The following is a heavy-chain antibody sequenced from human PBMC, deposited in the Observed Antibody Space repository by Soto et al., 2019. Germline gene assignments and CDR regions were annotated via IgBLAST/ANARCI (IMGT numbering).Heavy chain of an antibody. Sequence: VEYLNISFNGSGYILTRYCIGWVCQMPGKGLEWMGIIYPVDSYTRYSPSFQGQVTISADKSISTAYLQWSSLKASDTAMYYCATTATLYYGMDVWGQETTVPVSS. D-gene: IGHD1-1*01. CDR2: IYPVDSYT. J-gene: IGHJ6*01. CDR1: GYILTRYC. CDR3: ATTATLYYGMDV. V-gene: IGHV5-51*01.